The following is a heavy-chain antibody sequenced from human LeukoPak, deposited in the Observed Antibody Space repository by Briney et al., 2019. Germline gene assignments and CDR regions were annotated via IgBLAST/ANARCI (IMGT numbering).Heavy chain of an antibody. CDR3: ARGKGDYDYVWGSYRTNGGFDY. Sequence: PSETLSLTCAVYGGSFSGYYWSWIRQPPGKGLEWIGEINHSGSTNYNPSLKSRVTISVDTSKNQFSLKLSSVTAADTAVYYCARGKGDYDYVWGSYRTNGGFDYWGQGTLVTVSS. CDR1: GGSFSGYY. D-gene: IGHD3-16*02. CDR2: INHSGST. J-gene: IGHJ4*02. V-gene: IGHV4-34*01.